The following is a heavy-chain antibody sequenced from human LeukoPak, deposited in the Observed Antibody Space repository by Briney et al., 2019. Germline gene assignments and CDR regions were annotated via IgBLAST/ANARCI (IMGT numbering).Heavy chain of an antibody. CDR1: GGTFSSYA. V-gene: IGHV1-69*13. Sequence: SVKVSCKASGGTFSSYAISWVRQAPGQGLEWMGGIIPIFGTANYAQKFQGRVTITADESTSTAHMELSSLRSEDTAVYYCARYEYSSSSIYFDYWGQGTLVTVSS. D-gene: IGHD6-6*01. CDR2: IIPIFGTA. J-gene: IGHJ4*02. CDR3: ARYEYSSSSIYFDY.